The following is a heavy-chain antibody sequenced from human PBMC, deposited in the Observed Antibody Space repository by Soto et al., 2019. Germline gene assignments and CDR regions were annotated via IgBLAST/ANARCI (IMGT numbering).Heavy chain of an antibody. CDR1: GGSMSSSRYY. CDR2: IYYSGST. V-gene: IGHV4-39*01. J-gene: IGHJ4*02. D-gene: IGHD3-9*01. CDR3: ARTQYDILTGSYYFDY. Sequence: SETLSLTCAVSGGSMSSSRYYWGWIRQPPGKGLEWIGSIYYSGSTYYNPSLKSRVTISVDTSKNQFSLKLSSVTAADTAVYYCARTQYDILTGSYYFDYWGQGTLVTVSS.